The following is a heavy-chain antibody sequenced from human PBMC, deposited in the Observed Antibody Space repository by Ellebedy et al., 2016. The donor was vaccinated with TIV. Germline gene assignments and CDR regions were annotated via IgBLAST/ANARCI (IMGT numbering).Heavy chain of an antibody. CDR1: GYTFTGYY. CDR2: INTNSGGT. Sequence: AASVKVSCKASGYTFTGYYMHWVRQAPGQGLEWMGWINTNSGGTNYAQKFQGRVTMTRDTSISTAYMELSRLRSDDTAVYYCARELLLSSGSFDYWGQGTLVTVSS. CDR3: ARELLLSSGSFDY. D-gene: IGHD2-15*01. V-gene: IGHV1-2*02. J-gene: IGHJ4*02.